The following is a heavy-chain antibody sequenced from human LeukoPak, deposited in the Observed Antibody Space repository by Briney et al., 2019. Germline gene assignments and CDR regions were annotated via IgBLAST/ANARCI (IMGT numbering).Heavy chain of an antibody. J-gene: IGHJ4*02. CDR2: IRSSSSYI. D-gene: IGHD6-19*01. CDR3: ARPGIAVAGEFFDY. V-gene: IGHV3-21*01. CDR1: GFTFSSYS. Sequence: GGSLRLSCAASGFTFSSYSMNWVRQAPGKGLEWVSFIRSSSSYIYYADSVKGRFTISRDNAKNSLYLQMNSLRAEDTAVYYCARPGIAVAGEFFDYWSQATRVTVSS.